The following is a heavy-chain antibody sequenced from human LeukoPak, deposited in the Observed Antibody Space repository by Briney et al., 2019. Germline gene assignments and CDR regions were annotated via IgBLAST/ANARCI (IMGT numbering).Heavy chain of an antibody. J-gene: IGHJ4*02. Sequence: ASVKVSFKASGYTFTSYGISWVRQAPGQGLGWMGWISTYNGNTHYAQKLQGRVTMTTDASTGTAYMERRSLRSDDTAVYYCARSSLAVAGSVFDYWGQGTLVTVSS. D-gene: IGHD6-19*01. V-gene: IGHV1-18*01. CDR1: GYTFTSYG. CDR2: ISTYNGNT. CDR3: ARSSLAVAGSVFDY.